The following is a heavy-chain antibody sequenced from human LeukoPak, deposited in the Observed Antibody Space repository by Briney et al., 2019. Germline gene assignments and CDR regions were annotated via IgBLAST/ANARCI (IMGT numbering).Heavy chain of an antibody. CDR3: AREVPNSGTF. CDR1: AFTVSSTY. D-gene: IGHD1-26*01. CDR2: IYSGGST. J-gene: IGHJ3*01. V-gene: IGHV3-53*01. Sequence: GGSLTLSYAASAFTVSSTYMSWVRQAPGKGMEWVSVIYSGGSTYYADSVKGRFTISKDNTKNTLYLQMNSRRAEDTAVYYCAREVPNSGTFWGQGTMVTVSS.